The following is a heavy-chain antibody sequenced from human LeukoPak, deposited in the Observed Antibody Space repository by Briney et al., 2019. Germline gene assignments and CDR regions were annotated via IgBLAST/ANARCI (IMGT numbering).Heavy chain of an antibody. CDR1: GGSISSSTSGWGWY. V-gene: IGHV4-39*07. CDR2: IYYSGST. Sequence: SETLSLTCTVSGGSISSSTSGWGWYWGWIRQPPGKGLEWIGSIYYSGSTYYNPSLKGRVTISVDTSKNQFSLKLSSVTAADTAVYYCARVSGGSGSAGYFDYWGQGTLVTVSS. CDR3: ARVSGGSGSAGYFDY. D-gene: IGHD3-10*01. J-gene: IGHJ4*02.